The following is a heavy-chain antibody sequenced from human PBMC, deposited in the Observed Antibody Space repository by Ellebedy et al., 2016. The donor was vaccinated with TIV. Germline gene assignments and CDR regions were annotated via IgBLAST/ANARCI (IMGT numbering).Heavy chain of an antibody. CDR2: INQDGSEQ. Sequence: GESLKISCAASGFSFRSYWMTWVRQAPGKGLEWVANINQDGSEQYYVDSVQGRFTISRDNARNSLNLQMNSVRAEDAAVYYCARDMAWGNERVNDALDLWGQGTMVTVS. V-gene: IGHV3-7*01. CDR3: ARDMAWGNERVNDALDL. CDR1: GFSFRSYW. D-gene: IGHD7-27*01. J-gene: IGHJ3*01.